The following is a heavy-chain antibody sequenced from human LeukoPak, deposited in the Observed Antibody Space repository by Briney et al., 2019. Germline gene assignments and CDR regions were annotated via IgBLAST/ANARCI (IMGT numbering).Heavy chain of an antibody. D-gene: IGHD3-16*01. Sequence: AGGSLRLSCAASGFTFSSNGMSWVRQAPGKGLEWVANIWHDGSAKYYVDSVKGRFIISRDNAKNSLFLQMNSLRAEDTAVYYCARDFLLYGSIDAFDIWGQGTMVTVSS. V-gene: IGHV3-7*01. J-gene: IGHJ3*02. CDR1: GFTFSSNG. CDR2: IWHDGSAK. CDR3: ARDFLLYGSIDAFDI.